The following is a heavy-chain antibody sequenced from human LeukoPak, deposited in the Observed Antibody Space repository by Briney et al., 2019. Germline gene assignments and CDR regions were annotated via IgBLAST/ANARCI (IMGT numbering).Heavy chain of an antibody. Sequence: SETLSLTCAVYGGSFSGYYWSWIRQPPGKGLEWIGEINHSGSTNYNPSLKSRVTISVDTSKNQFSLKLSSVTAADTAVYYCAREDYYDSSGYVDYWGQGTLVTVSS. CDR2: INHSGST. CDR1: GGSFSGYY. D-gene: IGHD3-22*01. V-gene: IGHV4-34*01. J-gene: IGHJ4*02. CDR3: AREDYYDSSGYVDY.